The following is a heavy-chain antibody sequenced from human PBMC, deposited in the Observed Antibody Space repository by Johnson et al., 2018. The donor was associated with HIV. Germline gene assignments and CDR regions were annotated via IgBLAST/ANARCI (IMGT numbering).Heavy chain of an antibody. V-gene: IGHV3-23*04. CDR2: ISGTGGST. J-gene: IGHJ3*01. Sequence: VQLVESGGDLVQPGGSLGLSCAASGFTFSSYAMSWVRQAPGRGLEWVSSISGTGGSTYYEDSVQGRFPPPRDNSKNTLFRQMNSLRADDTAVYYCAKSQDRSAYDYDFDLWGQGTMVTVSS. CDR1: GFTFSSYA. D-gene: IGHD5-12*01. CDR3: AKSQDRSAYDYDFDL.